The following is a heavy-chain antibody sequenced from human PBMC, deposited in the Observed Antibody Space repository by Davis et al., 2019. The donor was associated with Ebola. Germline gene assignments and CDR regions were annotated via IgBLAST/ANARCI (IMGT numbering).Heavy chain of an antibody. V-gene: IGHV4-34*01. CDR2: INHSGST. Sequence: MPGGSLRLSCAVYGGSFSGYYWSWIRQPPGKGLEWIGEINHSGSTNYNPSLKSRVTISVDTSKNQFSLKLSSVTAADTAVYYCAREGYCTGGVCYNYYYYYGMDVWGQGTTVTVSS. CDR3: AREGYCTGGVCYNYYYYYGMDV. J-gene: IGHJ6*02. CDR1: GGSFSGYY. D-gene: IGHD2-8*02.